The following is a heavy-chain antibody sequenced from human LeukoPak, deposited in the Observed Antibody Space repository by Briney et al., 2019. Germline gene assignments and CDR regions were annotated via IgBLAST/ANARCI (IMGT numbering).Heavy chain of an antibody. V-gene: IGHV3-15*01. J-gene: IGHJ4*02. CDR1: GFTFSNAW. CDR3: TTSGGGWDYFDF. Sequence: PGGSLRLSCAASGFTFSNAWMTWVRQVPGKGLEWVGRIKRKSDDGTTDYAAPVKGRFTISRDDSKNMLYLQMNNLKTEDTSVYYCTTSGGGWDYFDFWGQGTLVTVSS. CDR2: IKRKSDDGTT. D-gene: IGHD6-19*01.